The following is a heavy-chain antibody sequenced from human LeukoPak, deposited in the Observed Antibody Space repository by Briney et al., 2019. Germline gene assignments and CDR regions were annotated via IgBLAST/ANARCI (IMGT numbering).Heavy chain of an antibody. CDR1: GGTFSSYA. CDR2: IIPIFGTA. D-gene: IGHD5-12*01. Sequence: GASEKVSCKASGGTFSSYAISWVRQAPGQGLEWMGGIIPIFGTANYAQKFQGRVTITADESTSTAYIELSSLRSEDTAVYYCAAQGRGYSGYDADYWGQGTLVTVSS. J-gene: IGHJ4*02. V-gene: IGHV1-69*13. CDR3: AAQGRGYSGYDADY.